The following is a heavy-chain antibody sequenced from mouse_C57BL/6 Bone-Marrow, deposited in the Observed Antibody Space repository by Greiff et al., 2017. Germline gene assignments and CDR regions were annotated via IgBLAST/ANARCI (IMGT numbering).Heavy chain of an antibody. CDR2: IYPRSGNT. J-gene: IGHJ1*03. D-gene: IGHD2-14*01. CDR3: AQRVPGGYFDV. V-gene: IGHV1-81*01. Sequence: QVQLQQSGAELARPGASVKLSCKASGYTFTSYGISWVKQRTGQGLEWIGEIYPRSGNTYYNEKFKGKATLTADKSSSTAYMELRSLTSEDSAVYFCAQRVPGGYFDVWGTGATVTVSS. CDR1: GYTFTSYG.